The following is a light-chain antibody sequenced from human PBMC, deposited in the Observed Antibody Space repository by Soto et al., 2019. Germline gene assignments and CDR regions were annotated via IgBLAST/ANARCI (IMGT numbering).Light chain of an antibody. V-gene: IGLV4-60*02. J-gene: IGLJ2*01. CDR2: LAAGGSY. Sequence: QPVLTQSSSASASLGSSVKLTCTLTSGHISYIIAWHQQQPGKAPRYLMKLAAGGSYNKGSGVPDRFSGSSSGADRYLNISKLQFEDEADYDCETWDSNILVFGGGTQRTVL. CDR1: SGHISYI. CDR3: ETWDSNILV.